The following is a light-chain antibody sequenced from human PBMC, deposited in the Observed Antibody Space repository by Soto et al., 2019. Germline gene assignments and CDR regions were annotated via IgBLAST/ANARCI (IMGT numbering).Light chain of an antibody. V-gene: IGKV3D-15*01. CDR1: QSVSST. J-gene: IGKJ3*01. CDR3: QQYNNWPFT. Sequence: EIVMTQSPATLSVSPGERATLSCRASQSVSSTLAWYQQKPGQAPRLLIYGASIRATGIPARFSGSGSGTEFTLTISSLQSEDFAVYYCQQYNNWPFTFGPGTKVDIK. CDR2: GAS.